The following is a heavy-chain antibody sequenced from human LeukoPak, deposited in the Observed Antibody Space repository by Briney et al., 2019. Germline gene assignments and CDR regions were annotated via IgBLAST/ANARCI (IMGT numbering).Heavy chain of an antibody. CDR3: ARDSARYSYTDY. D-gene: IGHD5-18*01. Sequence: GGSLRLSCAASGFTFSSYWMHWVRQAPGKGLVWVSRINSDGSSPSYADSVKGRFTISRDNAKNSLYLQMNSLRAEDTAVYYCARDSARYSYTDYWGQGTLVTVSS. CDR1: GFTFSSYW. CDR2: INSDGSSP. J-gene: IGHJ4*02. V-gene: IGHV3-74*01.